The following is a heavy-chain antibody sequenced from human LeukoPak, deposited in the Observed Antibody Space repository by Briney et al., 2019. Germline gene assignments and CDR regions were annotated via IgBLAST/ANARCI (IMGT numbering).Heavy chain of an antibody. CDR2: ISYDGSNK. CDR1: GFTFSSYA. CDR3: ARDGSPGGDVAFDI. J-gene: IGHJ3*02. D-gene: IGHD2-21*01. V-gene: IGHV3-30-3*01. Sequence: GGSLRLSCAASGFTFSSYAMHWVRQAPGKGLEWVAVISYDGSNKYYADSVKGRFTISRDNSKNTLYLQMNSLRAEDTAVYYCARDGSPGGDVAFDIWGQGTMVTVSS.